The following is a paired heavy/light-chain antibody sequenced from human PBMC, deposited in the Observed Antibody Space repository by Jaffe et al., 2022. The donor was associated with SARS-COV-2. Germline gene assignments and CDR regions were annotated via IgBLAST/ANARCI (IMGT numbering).Heavy chain of an antibody. CDR2: MSTSGDIT. Sequence: EVQLLQSGGGLVQPGGSLRLSCVASGYTFSDYPVSWGRQAPGKGPEWVSSMSTSGDITNYADSVKGRFTISRDNSKNTVYLQMNNLRAEDTAVYYCARDRYYSGGYFDPWGQGVLVTVSS. D-gene: IGHD6-19*01. J-gene: IGHJ5*02. CDR1: GYTFSDYP. V-gene: IGHV3-23*01. CDR3: ARDRYYSGGYFDP.
Light chain of an antibody. CDR2: GAS. J-gene: IGKJ1*01. CDR1: QSVSNNY. V-gene: IGKV3-20*01. CDR3: QQYGSSPT. Sequence: EIVLTQSPGSLSLSPGERATLSCRASQSVSNNYVAWYQQTPGQAPRLLIYGASNRATGIPDRFSGSGSGTDFILIINSLEPEDFAVYYCQQYGSSPTFGQGTRVEIK.